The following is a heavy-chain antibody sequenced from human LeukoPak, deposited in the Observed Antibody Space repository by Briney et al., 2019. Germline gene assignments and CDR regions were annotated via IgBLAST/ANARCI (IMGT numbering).Heavy chain of an antibody. Sequence: SETLSLTCNVSGGSISTYYWTWIRQAPGKGLEWIGHIYYSGSTNYNPSLESRVTISIETSKNQFSLNLTSVNAADTAIYYCARGYSSSSAWFDPWGQGTLVTVSS. D-gene: IGHD6-6*01. CDR1: GGSISTYY. J-gene: IGHJ5*02. V-gene: IGHV4-59*01. CDR2: IYYSGST. CDR3: ARGYSSSSAWFDP.